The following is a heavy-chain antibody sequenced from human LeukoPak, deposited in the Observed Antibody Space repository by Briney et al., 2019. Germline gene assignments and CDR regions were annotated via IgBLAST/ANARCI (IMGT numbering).Heavy chain of an antibody. V-gene: IGHV3-73*01. D-gene: IGHD1-26*01. J-gene: IGHJ4*02. CDR2: IRSKANSYAT. Sequence: GGSLKLSCAASGFTFSGSAMHWVRQASGKGLEWVGRIRSKANSYATAYAASVKGRFTISRDDSKNTAYLQMNSLKTEYTAVYYCTRNLDSGPFDYWGQGTLVTVSS. CDR3: TRNLDSGPFDY. CDR1: GFTFSGSA.